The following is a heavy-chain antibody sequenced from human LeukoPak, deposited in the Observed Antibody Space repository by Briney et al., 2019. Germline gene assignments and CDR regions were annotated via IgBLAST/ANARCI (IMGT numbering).Heavy chain of an antibody. D-gene: IGHD3-16*01. CDR3: AKSQYNYVWVRVGYFDY. CDR2: ICGSGGST. CDR1: GFTFSSYA. Sequence: GGSLRLSCAAAGFTFSSYAMSWVRQAPGKGLEWVSAICGSGGSTYYADSVKGRFTISRDNSKNTLYLQMNSLRAEDTAVYYWAKSQYNYVWVRVGYFDYWGQGTLVTVSS. V-gene: IGHV3-23*01. J-gene: IGHJ4*02.